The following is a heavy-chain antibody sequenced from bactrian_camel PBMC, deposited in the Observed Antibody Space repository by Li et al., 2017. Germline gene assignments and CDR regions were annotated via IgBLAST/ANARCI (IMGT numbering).Heavy chain of an antibody. Sequence: HVQLVESGGGSVQSGGSLRLSCAASGYNYSSYCMGWFRQAPGKEREGVAAIFTDGSSTTYADSVKGRFIISQDKAKTTMNLQMDSLKPEDTGVYYCAADLILASRRISNACTLSQGTQVTVS. CDR2: IFTDGSST. CDR1: GYNYSSYC. J-gene: IGHJ4*01. D-gene: IGHD1*01. V-gene: IGHV3S1*01.